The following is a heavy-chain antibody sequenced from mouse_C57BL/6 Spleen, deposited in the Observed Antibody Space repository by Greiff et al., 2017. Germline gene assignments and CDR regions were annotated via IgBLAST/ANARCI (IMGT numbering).Heavy chain of an antibody. J-gene: IGHJ2*01. Sequence: EVKLVESGPELVKPGDSVKISCKASGYSFTGYFMNWVMQSHGKSLEWIGRINPYNGDTFYNQKFKGKATLTVDKSSSTAHMELRSLTSEDSAVYYCAREIYYGNYVSDYWGQGTTLTVSS. D-gene: IGHD2-1*01. V-gene: IGHV1-20*01. CDR2: INPYNGDT. CDR1: GYSFTGYF. CDR3: AREIYYGNYVSDY.